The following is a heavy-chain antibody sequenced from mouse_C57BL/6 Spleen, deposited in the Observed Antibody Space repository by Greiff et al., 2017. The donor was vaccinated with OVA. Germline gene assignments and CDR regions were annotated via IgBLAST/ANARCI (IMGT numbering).Heavy chain of an antibody. V-gene: IGHV1-82*01. CDR1: GYAFSSSW. CDR2: IYPGDGDT. D-gene: IGHD3-2*02. Sequence: VQLVESGPELVKPGASVKISCKASGYAFSSSWMNWVKQRPGKGLEWIGRIYPGDGDTNYNGKFKGKATLTADKSSSTAYMQLSSLTSEDSAVYFCARSGQAAQATDYAMDYWGQGTSVTVSS. CDR3: ARSGQAAQATDYAMDY. J-gene: IGHJ4*01.